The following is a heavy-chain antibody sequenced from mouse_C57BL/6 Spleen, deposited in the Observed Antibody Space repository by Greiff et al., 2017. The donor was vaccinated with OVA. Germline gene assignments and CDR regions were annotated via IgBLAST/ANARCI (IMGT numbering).Heavy chain of an antibody. V-gene: IGHV1-74*01. CDR1: GYTFTSYW. J-gene: IGHJ1*03. CDR2: IHPSDSDT. Sequence: QVQLQQPGAELVKPGASVKVSCKASGYTFTSYWMHWVKQRPGQGLEWIGRIHPSDSDTNYNQKFKGKATLTVDKSSSTAYMQLSSLTSEDSAVYYCATYYYGSSPRYFDVWGTGTTVTVSS. D-gene: IGHD1-1*01. CDR3: ATYYYGSSPRYFDV.